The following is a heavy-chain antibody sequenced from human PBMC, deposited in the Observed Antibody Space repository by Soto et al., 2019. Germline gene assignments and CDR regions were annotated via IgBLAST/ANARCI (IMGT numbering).Heavy chain of an antibody. J-gene: IGHJ5*02. CDR2: INPNSGGT. CDR1: GYTFTGYY. CDR3: ARERGPNSSSWFIRYNWFDP. Sequence: ASVKVSCKASGYTFTGYYIHWVRQAPGQGLEGMGWINPNSGGTNYAQKFQGWVTMTRDTSISTAYMELSRLRSDDTAVYYCARERGPNSSSWFIRYNWFDPWGQGPLVTVST. D-gene: IGHD6-13*01. V-gene: IGHV1-2*04.